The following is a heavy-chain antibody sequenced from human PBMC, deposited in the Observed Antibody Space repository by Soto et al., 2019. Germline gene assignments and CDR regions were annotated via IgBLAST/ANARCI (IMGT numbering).Heavy chain of an antibody. CDR3: ARGRADSSGYYRPYYFDY. CDR1: GFTFSSYW. J-gene: IGHJ4*02. D-gene: IGHD3-22*01. CDR2: INSDGSSI. Sequence: GGSLRLSCAASGFTFSSYWMHWVRQAPGKGLVWVSRINSDGSSISYADSVKGRFTISRHNSKNTLYLQMNSLRAEDTAVYYYARGRADSSGYYRPYYFDYWGQGTLVTVSS. V-gene: IGHV3-74*01.